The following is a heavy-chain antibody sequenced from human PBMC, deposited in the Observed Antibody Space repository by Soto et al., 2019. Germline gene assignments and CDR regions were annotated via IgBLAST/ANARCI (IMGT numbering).Heavy chain of an antibody. CDR2: FYPGDSTS. Sequence: PGESLKISCKTSGYSFISYWVAWVRQKPGKGLEWMGTFYPGDSTSTYSPSFQGQVTISVDKSISTAYLHLSSLKASDTAMYYCARIIGYCRNNDCSWTFDTWGQGTTVTVSS. CDR1: GYSFISYW. J-gene: IGHJ3*02. CDR3: ARIIGYCRNNDCSWTFDT. D-gene: IGHD2-2*03. V-gene: IGHV5-51*01.